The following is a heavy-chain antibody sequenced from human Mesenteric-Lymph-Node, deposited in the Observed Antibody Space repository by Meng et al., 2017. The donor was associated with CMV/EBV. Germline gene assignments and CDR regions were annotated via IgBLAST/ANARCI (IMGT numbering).Heavy chain of an antibody. D-gene: IGHD6-13*01. CDR2: MNPNSGNT. V-gene: IGHV1-8*01. J-gene: IGHJ4*02. CDR3: ARVFVIAAAGTLGY. CDR1: GYTFTSYD. Sequence: AGYTFTSYDINWVRQATGQGLEWMGWMNPNSGNTGYAQKIQGRVTMTRNTSISTAYMELSSLRSEGTAVYYCARVFVIAAAGTLGYWGQGTLVTVSS.